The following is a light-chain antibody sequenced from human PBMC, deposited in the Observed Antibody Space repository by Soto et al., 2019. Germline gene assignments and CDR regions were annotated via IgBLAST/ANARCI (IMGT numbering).Light chain of an antibody. J-gene: IGKJ4*01. CDR2: GAS. Sequence: IQWTQSPSSLSASVGDRVTITCRASKGISRYLGWYHQKPGKAPKLLIYGASTLQSGVPSRFSGSGSGTDFTXTISSLQPEDFATYYCQQLNKYPSTFGGGTKXXIK. CDR1: KGISRY. V-gene: IGKV1-9*01. CDR3: QQLNKYPST.